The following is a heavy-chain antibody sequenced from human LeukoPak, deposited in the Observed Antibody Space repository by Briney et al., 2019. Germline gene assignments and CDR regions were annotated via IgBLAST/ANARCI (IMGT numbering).Heavy chain of an antibody. D-gene: IGHD3-22*01. V-gene: IGHV3-23*01. CDR3: AKNGASSGYSAMDV. J-gene: IGHJ6*03. Sequence: GGSLRLSCAASGFTFNGYGMNWVRQAPGKGLEWVSVICANGLSTYYADSVKGRFTISRDNYKNTLYLQMNSLRVEDTALYYCAKNGASSGYSAMDVWGKGTTVTVSS. CDR1: GFTFNGYG. CDR2: ICANGLST.